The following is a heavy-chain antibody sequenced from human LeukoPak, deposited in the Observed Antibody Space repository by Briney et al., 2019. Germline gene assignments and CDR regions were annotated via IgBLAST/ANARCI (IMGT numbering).Heavy chain of an antibody. Sequence: PGGSLRLSCAASGFTFSNAWMSWVRQAPGKGLEWVGRIKSKTYGGTTDYAAPVKGRFTISRDDSKNTLYLQMNSLKTEDTAVYYCTTEAYYDILTGYYNVRYFDYWGQGTLVTVSS. V-gene: IGHV3-15*01. CDR3: TTEAYYDILTGYYNVRYFDY. D-gene: IGHD3-9*01. J-gene: IGHJ4*02. CDR2: IKSKTYGGTT. CDR1: GFTFSNAW.